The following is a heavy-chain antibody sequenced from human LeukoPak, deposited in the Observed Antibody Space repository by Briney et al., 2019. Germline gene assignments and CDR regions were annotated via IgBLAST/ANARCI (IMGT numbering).Heavy chain of an antibody. J-gene: IGHJ6*03. CDR2: IRYSGMTI. D-gene: IGHD3/OR15-3a*01. Sequence: KPGGSLRLSCAASGFTFSDDYMTWIRQAPGKGLEWISYIRYSGMTIYYADSVKGRFTISRDNAKNPLHLKMNSLRAEDTAVYYCARGRTGHHSYYYFYMDVWGKGTTVTVSS. CDR1: GFTFSDDY. V-gene: IGHV3-11*01. CDR3: ARGRTGHHSYYYFYMDV.